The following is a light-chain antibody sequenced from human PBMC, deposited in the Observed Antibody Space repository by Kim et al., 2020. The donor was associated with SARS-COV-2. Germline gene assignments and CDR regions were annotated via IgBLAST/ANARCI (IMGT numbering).Light chain of an antibody. J-gene: IGKJ4*01. CDR1: QSVSST. CDR3: QQYNNWPLT. V-gene: IGKV3-15*01. Sequence: EIVMTQSPATLSVSPGERATLSCRASQSVSSTLAWYHQKPGQAPRLLIYGASTRATGIPARFSGSGSGTEFTLTISSLQSEDFAVYYCQQYNNWPLTFGGGTKVEIK. CDR2: GAS.